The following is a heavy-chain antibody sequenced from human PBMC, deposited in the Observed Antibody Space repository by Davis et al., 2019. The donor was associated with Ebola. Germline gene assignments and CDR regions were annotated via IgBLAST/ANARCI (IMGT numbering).Heavy chain of an antibody. V-gene: IGHV3-23*01. D-gene: IGHD3-3*01. J-gene: IGHJ4*01. CDR1: GFIFSTYG. CDR2: ITGSGVST. Sequence: GGSLRLSCAASGFIFSTYGMSWVRQAPGKGLEWVSTITGSGVSTYYADSVKGRFTVSRDNSKNTLYLQMSSLRVEDTGVYYCARDLGLDFAVVTYFDYWGHGAPVTVSS. CDR3: ARDLGLDFAVVTYFDY.